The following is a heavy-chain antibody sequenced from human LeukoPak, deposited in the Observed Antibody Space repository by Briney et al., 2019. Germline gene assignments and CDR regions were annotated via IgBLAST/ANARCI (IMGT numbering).Heavy chain of an antibody. CDR3: TWVDCSGGSCYFAS. CDR1: GIPFIDAW. D-gene: IGHD2-15*01. J-gene: IGHJ4*02. V-gene: IGHV3-15*01. Sequence: GESLRLSCELSGIPFIDAWMSWVRQAPGKGLEWVGRIKGTTADGTTAYAAPVKGRFLITRDDSQRMVYLQMDSLKIEDTAVYFCTWVDCSGGSCYFASWGQGTQVTVSS. CDR2: IKGTTADGTT.